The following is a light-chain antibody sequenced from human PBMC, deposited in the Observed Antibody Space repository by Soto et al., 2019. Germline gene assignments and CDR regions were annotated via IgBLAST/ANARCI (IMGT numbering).Light chain of an antibody. CDR3: QQYDSSPLT. CDR2: GAS. CDR1: QSVSSSY. J-gene: IGKJ4*01. V-gene: IGKV3-20*01. Sequence: EIVLTQSPGTLSLSPGERATLSCRASQSVSSSYLAWYQQKPGQAPRLLIYGASNRATGIPDRFSGSGSGTDFTLTISSLEPEDFAVYYCQQYDSSPLTFGGGTKVEIK.